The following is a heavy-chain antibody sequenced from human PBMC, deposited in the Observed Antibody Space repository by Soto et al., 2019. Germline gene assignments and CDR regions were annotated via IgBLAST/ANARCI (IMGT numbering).Heavy chain of an antibody. CDR3: ARDRCDTTSCYDCDY. J-gene: IGHJ4*02. D-gene: IGHD2-2*01. V-gene: IGHV1-46*01. Sequence: ASVKVSCKASGYTFTSYYMHWVRQAPGQGLEWMGIINPSGGSTRFAQNFQGRVTLTRDTSTSTVYMELSSLRSDDTAVYYCARDRCDTTSCYDCDYWGQGTLVTVSS. CDR1: GYTFTSYY. CDR2: INPSGGST.